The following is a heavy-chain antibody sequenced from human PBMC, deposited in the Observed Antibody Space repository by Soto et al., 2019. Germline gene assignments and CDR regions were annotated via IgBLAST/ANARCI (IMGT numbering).Heavy chain of an antibody. V-gene: IGHV1-69*06. CDR1: GGTFSSYA. D-gene: IGHD3-3*01. CDR2: IIPIFGTA. Sequence: ASVKVSCKASGGTFSSYAISWVRQAPGQGLEWMGGIIPIFGTANYAQKFQGRVTITADKSTSTAYMELSSLRSEDTAVYYCASHPWSFDGYYAYFDYWGQGTLVTVSS. CDR3: ASHPWSFDGYYAYFDY. J-gene: IGHJ4*02.